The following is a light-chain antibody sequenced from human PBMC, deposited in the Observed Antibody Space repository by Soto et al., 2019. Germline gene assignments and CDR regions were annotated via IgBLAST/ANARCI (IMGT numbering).Light chain of an antibody. CDR3: TLHISSSTLV. J-gene: IGLJ2*01. Sequence: QSALTQPASVSGSPGQSITISCTGTSSDVGGYNYVSWYQQHPGKAPKLMIYDVSNRPSGVSNRFSGSKSGNTASLTISGLQAEDEADYYCTLHISSSTLVFGGGTKLTVL. CDR1: SSDVGGYNY. V-gene: IGLV2-14*01. CDR2: DVS.